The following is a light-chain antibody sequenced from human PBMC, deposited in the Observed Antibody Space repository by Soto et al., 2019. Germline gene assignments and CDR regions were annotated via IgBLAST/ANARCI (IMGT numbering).Light chain of an antibody. J-gene: IGLJ2*01. CDR1: SSNIGSNT. CDR2: SNH. CDR3: AAWDDSLNGVV. Sequence: QLVLTQPPSASGTPGQRVTISCSGSSSNIGSNTVNWYQQLPGTAPKLLIYSNHQRPSGVPDRFSGSKSGTSASLAISGLQSEDEADYYCAAWDDSLNGVVFGGGTKLTVL. V-gene: IGLV1-44*01.